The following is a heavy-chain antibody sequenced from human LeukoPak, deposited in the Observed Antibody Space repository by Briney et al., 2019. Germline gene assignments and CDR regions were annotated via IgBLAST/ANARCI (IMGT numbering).Heavy chain of an antibody. CDR2: IIPIFGTA. Sequence: ASVKVSCKASGGTFSSYAISWVRQAPGQGLEWMGGIIPIFGTANYAQKFQGRVTITADKSTSTAYMELSSLRSEDTAVYYCATGVGSYWESAYFDYWGQGTLVTVSS. V-gene: IGHV1-69*06. J-gene: IGHJ4*02. D-gene: IGHD1-26*01. CDR1: GGTFSSYA. CDR3: ATGVGSYWESAYFDY.